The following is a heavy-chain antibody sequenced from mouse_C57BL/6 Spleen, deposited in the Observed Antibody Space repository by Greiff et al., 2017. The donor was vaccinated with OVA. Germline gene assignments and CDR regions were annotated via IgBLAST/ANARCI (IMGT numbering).Heavy chain of an antibody. D-gene: IGHD2-4*01. CDR3: ARSFYYDYAMDY. CDR1: GFTFSDYG. Sequence: EVNLVESGGGLVKPGGSLKLSCAASGFTFSDYGMHWVRQAPEKGLEWVAYISSGSSTIYYADTVKGRFTISRDNAKNTLFLQMTSLRSEDTAMYYCARSFYYDYAMDYWGQGTSVTVSS. J-gene: IGHJ4*01. CDR2: ISSGSSTI. V-gene: IGHV5-17*01.